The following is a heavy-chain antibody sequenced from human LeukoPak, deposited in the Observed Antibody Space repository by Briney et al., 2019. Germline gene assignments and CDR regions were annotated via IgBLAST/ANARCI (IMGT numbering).Heavy chain of an antibody. CDR2: INPNSGGT. J-gene: IGHJ5*02. CDR3: ARDKSGFSDFWFDP. CDR1: VYTFTGYY. Sequence: GASVKVSCKASVYTFTGYYMHWVRQAPGQGLEWMGWINPNSGGTNYAQKFQGRVTMTRDTSISTAYMELSRLRSDDTAVYYCARDKSGFSDFWFDPWGQGTLVTVSS. D-gene: IGHD3-3*01. V-gene: IGHV1-2*02.